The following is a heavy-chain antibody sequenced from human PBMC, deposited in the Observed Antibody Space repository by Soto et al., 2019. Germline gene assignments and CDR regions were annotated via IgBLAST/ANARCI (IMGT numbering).Heavy chain of an antibody. V-gene: IGHV1-18*01. J-gene: IGHJ4*02. CDR1: GYTFITYG. D-gene: IGHD3-22*01. CDR3: ARGPTDYYDNSANYFLDY. Sequence: QVQLVQSGAEVKKPGASVKVSCKASGYTFITYGVSWVRQAPGQGLDWLGWISTYNGNTRYAERLQGRVTMTTDTTTNTAYMELRNLRSEATAVYYCARGPTDYYDNSANYFLDYWGQGTLVTVSS. CDR2: ISTYNGNT.